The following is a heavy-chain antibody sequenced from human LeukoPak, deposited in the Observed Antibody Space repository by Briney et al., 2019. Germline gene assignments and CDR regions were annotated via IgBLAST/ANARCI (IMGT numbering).Heavy chain of an antibody. V-gene: IGHV3-74*01. J-gene: IGHJ6*04. Sequence: PGRSLRPSCAAFGFTLSTYSMHWVRQVPGEGLGWVSRISDAGTTTNYVDSGKGRFTISRDNAKNTLYLQMNSLRVEDTAVYYCARPIAGTRNCLDVWGKGTTVTVSS. CDR1: GFTLSTYS. CDR3: ARPIAGTRNCLDV. CDR2: ISDAGTTT. D-gene: IGHD6-13*01.